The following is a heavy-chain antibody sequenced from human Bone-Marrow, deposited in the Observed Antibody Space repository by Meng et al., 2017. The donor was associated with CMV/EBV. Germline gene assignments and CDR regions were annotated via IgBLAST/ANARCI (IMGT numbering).Heavy chain of an antibody. Sequence: GESLKISCAASGFTFSGSAMHWVRQASGKGLEWVGRIRSKANSYATAYAASVKGRFTISRDDSKHTAYLQMNSLKTEDTAVYYCTRLNCSGGSCYSVWYFDLWGRGTLVTVSS. CDR2: IRSKANSYAT. CDR1: GFTFSGSA. CDR3: TRLNCSGGSCYSVWYFDL. D-gene: IGHD2-15*01. J-gene: IGHJ2*01. V-gene: IGHV3-73*01.